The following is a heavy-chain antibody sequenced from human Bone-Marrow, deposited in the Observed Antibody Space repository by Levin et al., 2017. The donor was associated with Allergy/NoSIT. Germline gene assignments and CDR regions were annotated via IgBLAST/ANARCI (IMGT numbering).Heavy chain of an antibody. CDR1: GFTITNTY. J-gene: IGHJ4*01. CDR2: IYGDGDT. CDR3: AKDISPVAY. V-gene: IGHV3-53*01. Sequence: GESLKISCAASGFTITNTYISWIRQAPGKGLEWVSLIYGDGDTKYSDSVRGRFIISRDIANNTVYLQMNRLRVEDTADFYCAKDISPVAYWGHGVLVTVSS.